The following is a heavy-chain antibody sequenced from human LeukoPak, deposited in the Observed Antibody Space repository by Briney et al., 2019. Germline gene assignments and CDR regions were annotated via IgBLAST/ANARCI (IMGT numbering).Heavy chain of an antibody. J-gene: IGHJ6*02. CDR3: ARDLPDSGSYSLYYYYGMDV. Sequence: GASVKVSCKASGYTFTIYGISWVRQAPGQGLEWMGWISAYNGNTNYAQKLQGRVTMTTDTSTSTAYMELRSLRSDDTAVYYCARDLPDSGSYSLYYYYGMDVWGQGTTVTVSS. CDR2: ISAYNGNT. D-gene: IGHD1-26*01. CDR1: GYTFTIYG. V-gene: IGHV1-18*01.